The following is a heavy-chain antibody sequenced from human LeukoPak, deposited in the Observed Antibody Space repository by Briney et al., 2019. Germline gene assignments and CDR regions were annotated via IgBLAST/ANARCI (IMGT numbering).Heavy chain of an antibody. V-gene: IGHV2-70*11. CDR1: GDSVSSYYW. J-gene: IGHJ4*02. CDR2: IDWDDDK. CDR3: ARIRRGWIDY. D-gene: IGHD3-10*01. Sequence: TLSLTCTVSGDSVSSYYWSWIRQPPGKALEWLARIDWDDDKYYSTSLKTRLTISKDTSKNQVVLTMTNMDPVDTATYYCARIRRGWIDYWGQGTLVTVSS.